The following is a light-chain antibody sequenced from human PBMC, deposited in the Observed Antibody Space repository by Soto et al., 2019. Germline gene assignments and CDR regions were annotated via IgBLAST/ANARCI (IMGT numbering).Light chain of an antibody. CDR3: VLLYGGAWV. CDR1: TGPVTSDYY. V-gene: IGLV7-43*01. J-gene: IGLJ3*02. CDR2: RTS. Sequence: QTVVTQEPSLTVSPGGTVTLTCALTTGPVTSDYYPNWFQRKPGQALRTLIYRTSNKHSWNPARFSDSLLGGKAALTLSGVRPEDEADYYCVLLYGGAWVFGGGTKLTVL.